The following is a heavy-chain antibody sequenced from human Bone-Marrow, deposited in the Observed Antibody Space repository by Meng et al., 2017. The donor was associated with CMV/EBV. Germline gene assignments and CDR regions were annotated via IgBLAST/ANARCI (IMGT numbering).Heavy chain of an antibody. J-gene: IGHJ4*02. D-gene: IGHD2/OR15-2a*01. Sequence: CTFSGFSLSTSGVGEGWIRQHPRKALGWLTVIYWNDDRRYSQSLKSRLSITKDTSKNQVVLTMTNMDSVDTATYYCAHRGAYYYGIHWGQGTLVTVSS. CDR2: IYWNDDR. V-gene: IGHV2-5*01. CDR3: AHRGAYYYGIH. CDR1: GFSLSTSGVG.